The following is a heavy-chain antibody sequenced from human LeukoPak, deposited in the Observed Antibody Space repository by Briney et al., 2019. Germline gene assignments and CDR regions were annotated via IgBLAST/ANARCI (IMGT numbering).Heavy chain of an antibody. D-gene: IGHD3-16*01. CDR2: INPNSGGT. CDR1: GYTFTGYY. Sequence: ASVKVSCEASGYTFTGYYMHWVRQAPGQGLEWMGWINPNSGGTNYAQKFQGWVTMTRDTSISTAYMELSRLRSDDTAVYYCARVKNKITFGDRTLWYWGQGTLVTVSS. CDR3: ARVKNKITFGDRTLWY. V-gene: IGHV1-2*04. J-gene: IGHJ4*02.